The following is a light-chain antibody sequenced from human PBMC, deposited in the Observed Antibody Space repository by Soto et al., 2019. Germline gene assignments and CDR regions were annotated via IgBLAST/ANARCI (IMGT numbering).Light chain of an antibody. J-gene: IGKJ1*01. Sequence: DIQMTQSPSSLSASVGDSVTISCRSSQNIDTFLNWYQQKAGEAPKLLIRGSTTLQDGVPSRFTGSGSGTEFALTISSLQPEDFASYYCQQSHSAPTFGQGTKV. CDR2: GST. V-gene: IGKV1-39*01. CDR3: QQSHSAPT. CDR1: QNIDTF.